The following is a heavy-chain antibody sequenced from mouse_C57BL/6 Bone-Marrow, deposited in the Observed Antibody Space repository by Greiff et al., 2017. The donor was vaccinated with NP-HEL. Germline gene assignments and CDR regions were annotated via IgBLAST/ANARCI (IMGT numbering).Heavy chain of an antibody. D-gene: IGHD1-1*01. CDR1: GYAFSSSW. V-gene: IGHV1-82*01. CDR3: ARRGATYYPEGDAMDY. Sequence: QVQLKESGPELVKPGASVKISCKASGYAFSSSWMNWVKQRPGKGLEWIGRIYPGDGDTNYNGKFKGKATLTADKSSSTAYMQLSSLTSEDSAVYFCARRGATYYPEGDAMDYWGQGTSVTVSS. CDR2: IYPGDGDT. J-gene: IGHJ4*01.